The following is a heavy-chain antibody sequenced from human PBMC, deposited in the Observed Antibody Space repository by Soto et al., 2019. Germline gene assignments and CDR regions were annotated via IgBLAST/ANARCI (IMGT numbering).Heavy chain of an antibody. Sequence: SETLSLTCAVSVCSISSSTWWSCVRQPPGKGLEWIGEIYHSGSTNYNPSLKSRVTISVDKSKNQSSLKLSTVTAADTAVYYCARAIRYYYYYGMAVWGQGTTLTVS. V-gene: IGHV4-4*02. CDR1: VCSISSSTW. J-gene: IGHJ6*02. CDR3: ARAIRYYYYYGMAV. CDR2: IYHSGST.